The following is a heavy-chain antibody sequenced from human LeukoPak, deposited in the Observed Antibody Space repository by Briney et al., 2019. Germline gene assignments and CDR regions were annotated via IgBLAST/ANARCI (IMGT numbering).Heavy chain of an antibody. Sequence: ASVKVSCKVSGYTLTELSMHWVRQAPGKGLEWMGGFDPEDGETIYAQKFQGRVTMTEDTSTDTAYMELSSLRSEDTAVYYCATGYGSGSYYHDAFDIWGQGTMVTVSS. CDR3: ATGYGSGSYYHDAFDI. CDR1: GYTLTELS. D-gene: IGHD3-10*01. J-gene: IGHJ3*02. CDR2: FDPEDGET. V-gene: IGHV1-24*01.